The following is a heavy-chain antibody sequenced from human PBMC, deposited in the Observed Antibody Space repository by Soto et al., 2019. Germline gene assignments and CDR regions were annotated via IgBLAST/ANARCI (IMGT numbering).Heavy chain of an antibody. CDR3: ATFRFCTSTSCYAREGGF. V-gene: IGHV3-23*01. CDR1: GFTFSSYA. CDR2: MSGSGGYT. J-gene: IGHJ4*02. Sequence: EVQLLESGGGLVQPGGSLRLSCAASGFTFSSYAMSWVRQAPGKGLEWVSTMSGSGGYTYYADSVEGRFAISRDNSKNTLYLQMAELRAEDTAVYYCATFRFCTSTSCYAREGGFWGQAALVTVSS. D-gene: IGHD2-2*01.